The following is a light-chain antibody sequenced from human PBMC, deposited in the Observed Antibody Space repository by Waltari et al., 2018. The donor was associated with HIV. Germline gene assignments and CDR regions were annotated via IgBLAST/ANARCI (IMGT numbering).Light chain of an antibody. CDR2: SNN. J-gene: IGLJ3*02. CDR1: SSNIGSFS. Sequence: QSVLTQPPSASGTPGQRVTISCSGSSSNIGSFSVHWYQQLPGVAPQLLIHSNNQRPSGVSDRFSGSQSGTSASLAISGLQSEDEADYYCAAWDDSLNGVVFGGGTKLTVL. CDR3: AAWDDSLNGVV. V-gene: IGLV1-44*01.